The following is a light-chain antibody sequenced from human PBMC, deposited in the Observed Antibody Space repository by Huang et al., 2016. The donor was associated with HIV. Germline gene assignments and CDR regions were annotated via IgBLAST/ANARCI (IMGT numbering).Light chain of an antibody. CDR2: KLS. CDR1: QSLVYGDGNIY. CDR3: MQASHGAAT. J-gene: IGKJ1*01. V-gene: IGKV2-30*01. Sequence: DVLLTQSPLSLPVTLGQPAFITCKSNQSLVYGDGNIYLNWFHQRPGHSPRRLIYKLSNRDSGVPDRFSAGGSSTDSTLWISEVEAEDVGDYYCMQASHGAATFGQGTRVDIK.